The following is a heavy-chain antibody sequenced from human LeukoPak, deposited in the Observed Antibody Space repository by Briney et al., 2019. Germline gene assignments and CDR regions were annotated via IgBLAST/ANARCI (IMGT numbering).Heavy chain of an antibody. J-gene: IGHJ4*02. D-gene: IGHD6-19*01. CDR1: GFTFSNYW. CDR3: ARESYSGGSIDY. Sequence: PGGSLRLSCAASGFTFSNYWMHWVRQAPGKGLVWVSRINSDGSNTIYADSVKDRFTISRDNAKNTLYLQMNSLRAEDTAVYYCARESYSGGSIDYWGQGTLVSVSS. CDR2: INSDGSNT. V-gene: IGHV3-74*01.